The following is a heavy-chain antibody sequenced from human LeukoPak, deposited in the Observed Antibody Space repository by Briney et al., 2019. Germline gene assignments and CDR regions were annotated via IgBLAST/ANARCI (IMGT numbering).Heavy chain of an antibody. CDR2: IRYDGSNK. CDR3: AKDSGSSSWFRGAFDI. V-gene: IGHV3-30*02. Sequence: PGGSLRLSCAASGFTFSSYGMHWVRQAPGKGLEWVAFIRYDGSNKSYADSVKGRFTISRDNSKNTLYLQMNSLRAEDTAVYYCAKDSGSSSWFRGAFDIWGQGTMVTVSS. J-gene: IGHJ3*02. D-gene: IGHD6-13*01. CDR1: GFTFSSYG.